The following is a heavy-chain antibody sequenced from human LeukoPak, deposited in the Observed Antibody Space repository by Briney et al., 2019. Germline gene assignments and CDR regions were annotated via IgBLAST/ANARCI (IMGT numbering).Heavy chain of an antibody. CDR2: ISGNGAGT. J-gene: IGHJ4*02. D-gene: IGHD5-18*01. Sequence: GGSLRLSCAASAFTFSRDDMAWVRQPPGKRPEWISSISGNGAGTHYIDSVRGRFIISRDNSKNTVYLQMNSLRAEDTAIYYCAREDSSMVLSLDYWGQGTLVTVSS. V-gene: IGHV3-23*01. CDR3: AREDSSMVLSLDY. CDR1: AFTFSRDD.